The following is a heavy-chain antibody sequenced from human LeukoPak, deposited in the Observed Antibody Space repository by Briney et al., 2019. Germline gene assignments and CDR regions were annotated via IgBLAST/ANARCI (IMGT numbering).Heavy chain of an antibody. J-gene: IGHJ4*02. CDR1: GFTFSSYA. CDR2: ISSSGNTT. Sequence: GGSLRLSCAASGFTFSSYAMSWVRQAPGKGLEWVSYISSSGNTTYNADSVKGRFSITRDNAKNSLYLQMNSLRAEDTAVYYCARDGGSAWFLDYWGQGTLVTVSS. CDR3: ARDGGSAWFLDY. V-gene: IGHV3-48*03. D-gene: IGHD6-19*01.